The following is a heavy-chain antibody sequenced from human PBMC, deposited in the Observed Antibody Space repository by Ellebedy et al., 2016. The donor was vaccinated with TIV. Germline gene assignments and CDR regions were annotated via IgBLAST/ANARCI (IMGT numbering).Heavy chain of an antibody. V-gene: IGHV3-53*01. CDR3: AKEYTTGATWYFDL. CDR2: ICSGGDK. Sequence: GESLKLSCAVSGFSVSNNYMSWVRQGPGKGLEWVSGICSGGDKYYADSVRGRFTISRDRSKNTLYLQMDSLRAEDTAVYYCAKEYTTGATWYFDLWGRGTLVSVS. J-gene: IGHJ2*01. D-gene: IGHD1-1*01. CDR1: GFSVSNNY.